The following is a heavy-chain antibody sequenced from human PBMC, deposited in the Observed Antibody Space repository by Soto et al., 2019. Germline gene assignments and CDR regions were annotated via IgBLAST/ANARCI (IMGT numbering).Heavy chain of an antibody. D-gene: IGHD3-10*01. CDR2: INPSGGST. CDR3: AREIRPGGLLRGRWFDP. V-gene: IGHV1-46*01. CDR1: GYTFTSYY. J-gene: IGHJ5*02. Sequence: QVQLVQSGAEVKKPGASVKVSCKASGYTFTSYYMHWVRQAPGQGLEWMGIINPSGGSTSYAQKFQGRVTMTRDTSTSTVYMELSSLRSEDMAVYYCAREIRPGGLLRGRWFDPWGQGTLVTVSS.